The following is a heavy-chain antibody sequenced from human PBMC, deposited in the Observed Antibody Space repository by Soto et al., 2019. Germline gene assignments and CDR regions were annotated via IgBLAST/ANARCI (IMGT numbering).Heavy chain of an antibody. J-gene: IGHJ4*02. CDR2: INPNSGGT. D-gene: IGHD2-2*01. CDR1: GYTFTSYG. V-gene: IGHV1-2*04. CDR3: ARDYCSSTSCYFDY. Sequence: ASVKVSCKASGYTFTSYGISWVRQAPGQGLEWMGWINPNSGGTNYAQKFQGWVTMTRDTSISTAYMELSRLRSDDTAVYYCARDYCSSTSCYFDYWGQGTLVTVSS.